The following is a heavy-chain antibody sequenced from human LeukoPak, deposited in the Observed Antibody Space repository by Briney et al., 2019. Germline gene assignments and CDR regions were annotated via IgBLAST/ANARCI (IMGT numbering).Heavy chain of an antibody. Sequence: QPGGSLRLSCAASGFTFSSYWMSWVRQAPGKGLEWVANIKQDGSEKYYVDSAKGRFTISRDNAKNSLYLQMNSLRAEDTAVYYCARRKLCLRMYYFDYWGQGTLVTVSS. V-gene: IGHV3-7*01. CDR2: IKQDGSEK. D-gene: IGHD5-18*01. J-gene: IGHJ4*02. CDR3: ARRKLCLRMYYFDY. CDR1: GFTFSSYW.